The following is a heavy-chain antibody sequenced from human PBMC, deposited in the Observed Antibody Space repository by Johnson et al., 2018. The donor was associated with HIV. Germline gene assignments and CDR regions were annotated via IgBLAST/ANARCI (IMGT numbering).Heavy chain of an antibody. CDR2: ISYDGSNK. V-gene: IGHV3-30*14. D-gene: IGHD1-7*01. J-gene: IGHJ3*01. CDR3: ARDSVREVQLPDGFDV. CDR1: GFSIDDYA. Sequence: QVQLVESGGGVVRPGGSLRLSCAAFGFSIDDYAMSWVRQVPGKGLEWVAVISYDGSNKYYADSVKGRFTISRDNSKNTVYLQMNSLRAEDTAVYYCARDSVREVQLPDGFDVWGQGTMVSVSS.